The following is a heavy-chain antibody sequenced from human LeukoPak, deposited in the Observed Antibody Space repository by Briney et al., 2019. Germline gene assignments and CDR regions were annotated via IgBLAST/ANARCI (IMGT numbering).Heavy chain of an antibody. CDR2: IIPILGIA. CDR3: ARPYCSGGSCYSRSYAY. D-gene: IGHD2-15*01. Sequence: SVKVSCKASGGTFSSYAISWVRQAPGQGLEWMGRIIPILGIANYAQKFQGRATITADKSTSTAYMELSSLRSEDTAVYYCARPYCSGGSCYSRSYAYWGQGTLVTVSS. J-gene: IGHJ4*02. V-gene: IGHV1-69*04. CDR1: GGTFSSYA.